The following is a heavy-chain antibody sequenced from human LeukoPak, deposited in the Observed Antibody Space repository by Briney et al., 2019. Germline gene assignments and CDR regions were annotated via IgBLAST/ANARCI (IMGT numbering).Heavy chain of an antibody. CDR3: ARDLTYCGGDCYPYYFDY. V-gene: IGHV3-21*01. D-gene: IGHD2-21*01. CDR2: ISSGSSYI. J-gene: IGHJ4*02. Sequence: GGSLRLSCAASGFTFSSYGMNWVRQAPGKGLEWVSSISSGSSYIYYADSVKGRFTISRDNAKNSLYLQMNSLRAEDTAVYFCARDLTYCGGDCYPYYFDYWGQGTLVTVSS. CDR1: GFTFSSYG.